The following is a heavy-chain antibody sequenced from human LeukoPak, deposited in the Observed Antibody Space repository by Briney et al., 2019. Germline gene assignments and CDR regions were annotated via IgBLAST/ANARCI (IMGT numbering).Heavy chain of an antibody. CDR1: GFTFSSYG. CDR2: IWYDGSNK. CDR3: ARDTSSSWYVGWFDP. D-gene: IGHD6-13*01. J-gene: IGHJ5*02. Sequence: GGSLRLPCAASGFTFSSYGMHWVSQAPGKGLEGVAVIWYDGSNKYYADSVKGRFTISRDNSKNTLYLQMNSLRAEDTAVYYCARDTSSSWYVGWFDPWGQGTLVTVSS. V-gene: IGHV3-33*01.